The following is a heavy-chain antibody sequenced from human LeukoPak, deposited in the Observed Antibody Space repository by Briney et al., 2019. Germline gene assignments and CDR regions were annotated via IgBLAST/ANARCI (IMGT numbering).Heavy chain of an antibody. D-gene: IGHD3-10*01. Sequence: SETLSLTCAVIGYSISSGYYWGWIRQPPGKGLEWIGSIYHSGSTYYNPSLKSRVTISVDTSKTQFSLRLSSVTAADTAVYYCARANYYGSGSPSAFDYWGQGTLVTVSS. V-gene: IGHV4-38-2*01. CDR3: ARANYYGSGSPSAFDY. J-gene: IGHJ4*02. CDR2: IYHSGST. CDR1: GYSISSGYY.